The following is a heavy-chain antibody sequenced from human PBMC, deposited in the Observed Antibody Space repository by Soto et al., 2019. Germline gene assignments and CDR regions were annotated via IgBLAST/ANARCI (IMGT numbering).Heavy chain of an antibody. Sequence: GESLKISCKGSGYSFTSYWIGWVRQMPGKGLEWMGIIYPGDSDTRYSPSFQGQVTISADKSISTAYLQWSSLKASDTAMYYCARILRTTVTTIYYYGMDVWGQGTTVTVSS. CDR2: IYPGDSDT. CDR3: ARILRTTVTTIYYYGMDV. D-gene: IGHD4-17*01. V-gene: IGHV5-51*01. J-gene: IGHJ6*02. CDR1: GYSFTSYW.